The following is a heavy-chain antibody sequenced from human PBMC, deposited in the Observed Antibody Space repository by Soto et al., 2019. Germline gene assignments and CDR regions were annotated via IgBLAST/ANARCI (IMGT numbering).Heavy chain of an antibody. CDR2: IYYSGST. D-gene: IGHD3-10*01. CDR1: GGSISSGGYY. Sequence: SETLSLTCTVSGGSISSGGYYWSWIRQHPGKGLEWIGYIYYSGSTYYNLSLKSRVTISVDTSKNQFSLKLSSVTAADTAVYYCAVDRGLRRITMVRGALMDVWGKGTTVTVSS. V-gene: IGHV4-31*03. CDR3: AVDRGLRRITMVRGALMDV. J-gene: IGHJ6*04.